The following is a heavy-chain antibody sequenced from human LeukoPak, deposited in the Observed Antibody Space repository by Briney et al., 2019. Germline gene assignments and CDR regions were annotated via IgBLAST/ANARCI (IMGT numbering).Heavy chain of an antibody. CDR1: GFTFSSYS. D-gene: IGHD4-23*01. J-gene: IGHJ4*02. CDR3: ARDTRWYNDY. V-gene: IGHV3-48*04. CDR2: ISSSSSTI. Sequence: GGSLRLSCAASGFTFSSYSMNWVRQAPGKGLEWVSYISSSSSTIYYADSVKGRFTISRDNAKNSLYLQMYSLRAEDTAVYYRARDTRWYNDYWGQGTLVTVSS.